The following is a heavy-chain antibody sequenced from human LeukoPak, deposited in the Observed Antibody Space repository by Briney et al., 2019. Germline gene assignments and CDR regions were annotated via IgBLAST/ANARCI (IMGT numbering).Heavy chain of an antibody. CDR3: ARDAKPRSYYFDY. Sequence: GGSLRLSCAASGFTFSSYAMHWVRQAPGKGLEWVAVILYDGSNKYYADSVKGRFTISRDNSKNTLYLQMNSLRAEDTAVYYCARDAKPRSYYFDYWGQGTLVTVSS. D-gene: IGHD1-26*01. V-gene: IGHV3-30*04. J-gene: IGHJ4*02. CDR2: ILYDGSNK. CDR1: GFTFSSYA.